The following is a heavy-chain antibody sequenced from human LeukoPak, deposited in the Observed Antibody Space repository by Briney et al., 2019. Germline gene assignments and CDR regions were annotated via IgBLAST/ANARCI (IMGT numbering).Heavy chain of an antibody. Sequence: GGSLKLSCAASVFTFSSYSMSWVRRAPRKGLEWVLAISDSRGSTHYADPVKGRFTISRDNSKNTLYMQMNSLRTEDTAVYYCAKSGYDFWSGYYGTLFDYWGQGTLVTVSS. J-gene: IGHJ4*02. D-gene: IGHD3-3*01. V-gene: IGHV3-23*01. CDR2: ISDSRGST. CDR3: AKSGYDFWSGYYGTLFDY. CDR1: VFTFSSYS.